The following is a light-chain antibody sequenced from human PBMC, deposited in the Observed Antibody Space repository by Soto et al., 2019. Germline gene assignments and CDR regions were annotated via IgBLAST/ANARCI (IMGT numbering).Light chain of an antibody. Sequence: DIQMTQFPASLSASVGDRVNITCRATQSISSYLNWYQQKPGKAPKLLIYTASSLQSGVPSRFSGSGSGTDFALTISSLQPEDFATYYCQQSYSAPPYTFGQGTKLEIK. CDR3: QQSYSAPPYT. V-gene: IGKV1-39*01. J-gene: IGKJ2*01. CDR2: TAS. CDR1: QSISSY.